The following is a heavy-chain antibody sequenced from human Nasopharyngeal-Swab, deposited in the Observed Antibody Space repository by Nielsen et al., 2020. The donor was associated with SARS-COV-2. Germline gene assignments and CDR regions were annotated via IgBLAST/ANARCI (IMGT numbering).Heavy chain of an antibody. D-gene: IGHD3-22*01. J-gene: IGHJ6*02. CDR2: INPSGGST. V-gene: IGHV1-46*01. Sequence: VRQAPGQGLEWMGIINPSGGSTSYAQKFQGRVTMTRDTSTSTVYMELSSLRSEDTAVYYCAREDYYDSSGYPPYYYYGMDVWGQGTTVTVSS. CDR3: AREDYYDSSGYPPYYYYGMDV.